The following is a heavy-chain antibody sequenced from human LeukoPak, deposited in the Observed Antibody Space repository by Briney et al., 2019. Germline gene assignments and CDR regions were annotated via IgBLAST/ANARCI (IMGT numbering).Heavy chain of an antibody. V-gene: IGHV3-33*01. Sequence: GSLRLSCVASGFTFNDYGMHWVRQAPGKGLEWVGVIWADGSDKYYGASVKGRFSISRDNSKNTLYLQMNSLRAEDTAVYYCARESWDYYFDFRGQGILVTVSS. CDR2: IWADGSDK. CDR1: GFTFNDYG. CDR3: ARESWDYYFDF. D-gene: IGHD1-26*01. J-gene: IGHJ4*02.